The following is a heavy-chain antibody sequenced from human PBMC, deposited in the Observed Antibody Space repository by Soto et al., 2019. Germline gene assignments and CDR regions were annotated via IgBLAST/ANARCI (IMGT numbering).Heavy chain of an antibody. D-gene: IGHD3-22*01. CDR2: ISYDGSDK. CDR1: GFTFNTFG. Sequence: PGGSLRLSCAASGFTFNTFGMHWVRQAPGKGLEWVAVISYDGSDKYYSDSVRGRFTISRDNSMNTLYLQMNSLRPEDTPVYYCAQSPSFSSSSYHSYKFYSDDGGQGTLVSVS. J-gene: IGHJ4*02. V-gene: IGHV3-30*18. CDR3: AQSPSFSSSSYHSYKFYSDD.